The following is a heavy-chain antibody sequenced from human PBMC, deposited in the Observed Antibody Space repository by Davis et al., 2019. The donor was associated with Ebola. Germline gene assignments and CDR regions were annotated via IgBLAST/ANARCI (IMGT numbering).Heavy chain of an antibody. CDR3: ARDGSITVSAGVYYYYGMDV. V-gene: IGHV3-33*08. Sequence: GESLRLSCSVSGFMFSSYAMHWVRQAPGKGLEWVAVIWFDATFKYSADSVKGRFTISRDTSKNTLYLQMNSLRAEDTAVYYCARDGSITVSAGVYYYYGMDVWGQGTTVTVSS. J-gene: IGHJ6*02. CDR1: GFMFSSYA. CDR2: IWFDATFK. D-gene: IGHD6-19*01.